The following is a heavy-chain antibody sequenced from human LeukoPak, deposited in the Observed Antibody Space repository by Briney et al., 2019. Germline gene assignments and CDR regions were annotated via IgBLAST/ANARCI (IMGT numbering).Heavy chain of an antibody. CDR2: IIPIFGTA. Sequence: GASVKVSCKASGYTFTSYGISWVRQAPGQGLEWMGGIIPIFGTANYAQKFQGGVTITADESTSTAYMELSSLRSEDTAVYYCARDFKGYSYGYDYWGQGTLVTVSS. V-gene: IGHV1-69*13. D-gene: IGHD5-18*01. CDR1: GYTFTSYG. J-gene: IGHJ4*02. CDR3: ARDFKGYSYGYDY.